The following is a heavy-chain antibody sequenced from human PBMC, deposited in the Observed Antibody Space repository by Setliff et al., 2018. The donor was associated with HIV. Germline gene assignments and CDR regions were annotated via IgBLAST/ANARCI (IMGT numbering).Heavy chain of an antibody. V-gene: IGHV4-39*02. CDR1: GGSASNSRYY. D-gene: IGHD6-6*01. CDR2: IFYSGSA. J-gene: IGHJ4*02. Sequence: SETLSLTCTVSGGSASNSRYYWAWIRQPPGKGLEYIGSIFYSGSANYNPSLRSPVAISVDTSKNQFSLKLTSVTAADTAVYYCAREDSSYHYFDYWGQGMLVTVSS. CDR3: AREDSSYHYFDY.